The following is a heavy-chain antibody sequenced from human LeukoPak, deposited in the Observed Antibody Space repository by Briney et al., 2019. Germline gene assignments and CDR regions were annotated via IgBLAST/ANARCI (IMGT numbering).Heavy chain of an antibody. D-gene: IGHD6-6*01. Sequence: GGSLRLSCAASGFSFSTYSMNWVRQAPGKGLEWVSYITSSGTTMYYADSVKGRFTISRDNAKNSLYLQMNSLSDEDTAVYYCARGFVHAFDIWGQGTMVTVSS. CDR1: GFSFSTYS. V-gene: IGHV3-48*02. CDR2: ITSSGTTM. CDR3: ARGFVHAFDI. J-gene: IGHJ3*02.